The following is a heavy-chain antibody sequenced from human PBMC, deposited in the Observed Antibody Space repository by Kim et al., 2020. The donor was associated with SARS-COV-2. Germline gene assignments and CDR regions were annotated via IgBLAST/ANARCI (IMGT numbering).Heavy chain of an antibody. CDR2: IGAGGGST. Sequence: GGSLRLSCAASGFTFSTYAMSWVRQAPGKGLEWVAAIGAGGGSTYYADSVKGRFTISRDNSKNTQYLQMNSLRAEDTALYFCAKGLYCDGDCYHWDYWGQGTLVTVSS. J-gene: IGHJ4*02. D-gene: IGHD2-21*02. V-gene: IGHV3-23*01. CDR1: GFTFSTYA. CDR3: AKGLYCDGDCYHWDY.